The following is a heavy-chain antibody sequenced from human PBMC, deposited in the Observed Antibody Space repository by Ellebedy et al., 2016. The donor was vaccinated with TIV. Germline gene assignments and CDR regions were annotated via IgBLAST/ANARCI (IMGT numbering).Heavy chain of an antibody. D-gene: IGHD1-1*01. J-gene: IGHJ6*02. CDR3: ATPLLIGTGVHYYNGMDV. Sequence: AASVKVSCKAPGGTFSNYAISWTRQAPGQGLEYMGRIIPVLGIANYAQKFQGRVTITADTSTGTAYMEVSSLKSEDTAVYYCATPLLIGTGVHYYNGMDVWGQGTTVTVSS. CDR2: IIPVLGIA. CDR1: GGTFSNYA. V-gene: IGHV1-69*04.